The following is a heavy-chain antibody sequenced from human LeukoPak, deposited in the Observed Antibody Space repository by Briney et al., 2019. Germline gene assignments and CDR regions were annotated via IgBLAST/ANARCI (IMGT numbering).Heavy chain of an antibody. CDR2: INHSGST. CDR3: ARDTYYYDSSGYLSFDY. D-gene: IGHD3-22*01. Sequence: PGGSLRLSCAASGFTFSTYAMTWVRQPPGKGLEWIGEINHSGSTYYNPSLKSRVTMSVDTSKNQFSLKLSSVTAADTAVYYCARDTYYYDSSGYLSFDYWGQGTLVTVSS. J-gene: IGHJ4*02. V-gene: IGHV4-4*02. CDR1: GFTFSTYAM.